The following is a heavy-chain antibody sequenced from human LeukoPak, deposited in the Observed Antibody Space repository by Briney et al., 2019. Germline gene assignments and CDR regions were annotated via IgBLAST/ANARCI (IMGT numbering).Heavy chain of an antibody. CDR2: INTSGSST. D-gene: IGHD1-14*01. V-gene: IGHV3-74*03. CDR3: ARSNHADDF. J-gene: IGHJ4*02. CDR1: GFTFSDYW. Sequence: PGGSLRLSCAASGFTFSDYWMHWGRQVPGKGLVWVSRINTSGSSTTYADSVKGRFTISRDNAKNTLYLQMDSLRAEDTGVYYCARSNHADDFWGQGTLVTVSS.